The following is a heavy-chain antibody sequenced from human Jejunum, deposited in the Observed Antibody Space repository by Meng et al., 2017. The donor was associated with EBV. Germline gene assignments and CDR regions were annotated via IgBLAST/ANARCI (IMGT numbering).Heavy chain of an antibody. CDR1: GYTFTRYG. V-gene: IGHV1-18*01. CDR3: ARDSSGYNANDKVSDY. Sequence: QVQLVQSGVEVKKPGASVQVSWKTSGYTFTRYGISWVRQAPGHGPEWMGWITVYNGNTNYAPRLQGRVTMTTDLSTSTAYMELRSLRSDDTAVYYCARDSSGYNANDKVSDYWGQGTLVTVSS. J-gene: IGHJ4*01. CDR2: ITVYNGNT. D-gene: IGHD5-12*01.